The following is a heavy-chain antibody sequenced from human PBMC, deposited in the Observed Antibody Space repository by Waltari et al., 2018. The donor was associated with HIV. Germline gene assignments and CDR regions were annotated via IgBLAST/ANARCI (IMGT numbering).Heavy chain of an antibody. CDR1: GYTFSKHP. CDR3: ARDEIGGWNWFDP. J-gene: IGHJ5*02. Sequence: QVQLAQSGSELKKPGASVKVSCKASGYTFSKHPMNWVRQAPGQGLEWMGWISTDTGKPTYAQGFKGRFVFSLDASVSTAYLQINSLTPDDTAIYYCARDEIGGWNWFDPWGQGTLVIVSS. V-gene: IGHV7-4-1*02. D-gene: IGHD3-16*01. CDR2: ISTDTGKP.